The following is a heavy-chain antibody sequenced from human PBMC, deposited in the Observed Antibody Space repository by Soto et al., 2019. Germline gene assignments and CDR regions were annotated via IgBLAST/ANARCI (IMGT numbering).Heavy chain of an antibody. V-gene: IGHV1-46*01. CDR2: INPSGGST. J-gene: IGHJ4*02. Sequence: ASVKVSCKASGYTFTGYYMHWVRQAPGQGLEWMGIINPSGGSTSYAQKFQGRVTMTRDTSTSTVYMGLSSLRSEDTAVYYCARGDSSGYYYPSYYFDYWGQGTLVTVSS. D-gene: IGHD3-22*01. CDR1: GYTFTGYY. CDR3: ARGDSSGYYYPSYYFDY.